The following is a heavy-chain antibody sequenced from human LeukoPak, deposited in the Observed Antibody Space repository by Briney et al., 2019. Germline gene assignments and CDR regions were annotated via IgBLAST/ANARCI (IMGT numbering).Heavy chain of an antibody. J-gene: IGHJ4*02. Sequence: GGSLRLSCAASGFTISSSWMSWVRQAPGKGLEWVANIKKDGSEKIYVDSVKGRFTISRGNAKESLYLQMNSLRAEDTAVYYCAKWRTGDSYGYEYWGQGTLVTVSS. CDR2: IKKDGSEK. V-gene: IGHV3-7*01. CDR1: GFTISSSW. D-gene: IGHD5-18*01. CDR3: AKWRTGDSYGYEY.